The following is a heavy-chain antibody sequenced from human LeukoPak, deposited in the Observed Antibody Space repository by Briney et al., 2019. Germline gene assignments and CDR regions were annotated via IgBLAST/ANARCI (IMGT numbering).Heavy chain of an antibody. J-gene: IGHJ4*02. CDR3: ARDYYGSGSYPAPYY. D-gene: IGHD3-10*01. CDR2: ISHDGSNK. CDR1: GFTFSSYA. V-gene: IGHV3-30-3*01. Sequence: GGSLRLSCAASGFTFSSYAMHWVRQAPGKGLEWVAVISHDGSNKYYADSVKGRFTISRDNSKNTLYLQMNSLRAEDTAVYYCARDYYGSGSYPAPYYWGQGTLVTVSS.